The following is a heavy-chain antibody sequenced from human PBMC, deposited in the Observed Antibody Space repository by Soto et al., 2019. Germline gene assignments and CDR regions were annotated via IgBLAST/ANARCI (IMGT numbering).Heavy chain of an antibody. CDR1: GYLFTDYG. CDR3: VRVRRGQMDY. Sequence: ASVKVSCKASGYLFTDYGIAWVRQAPGQGLEWMGWINVFNGDPRYAPNLQGRITMTKDTSTNTASMELRSLRSDDTAVYFCVRVRRGQMDYWGQGSLVTVSS. D-gene: IGHD3-10*01. CDR2: INVFNGDP. J-gene: IGHJ4*02. V-gene: IGHV1-18*01.